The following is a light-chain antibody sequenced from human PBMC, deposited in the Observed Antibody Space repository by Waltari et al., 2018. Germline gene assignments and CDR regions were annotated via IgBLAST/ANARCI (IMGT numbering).Light chain of an antibody. CDR2: AAS. CDR3: QQTDTTPWM. J-gene: IGKJ1*01. Sequence: DIQMTQSPSSLSASVGDSVTITCRAGQTITNSLNWYQQKPGRAPNLLIYAASSLHSGVPSRFSGTGSGTDFTLTISSLQPEDFATYYCQQTDTTPWMFGQGTRLEIK. V-gene: IGKV1-39*01. CDR1: QTITNS.